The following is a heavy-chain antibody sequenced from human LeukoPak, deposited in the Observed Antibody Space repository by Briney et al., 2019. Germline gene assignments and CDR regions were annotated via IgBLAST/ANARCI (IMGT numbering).Heavy chain of an antibody. CDR1: GFTFSSYG. V-gene: IGHV3-30*02. CDR3: ARESPDYDYVWGSYYY. D-gene: IGHD3-16*01. J-gene: IGHJ4*02. Sequence: GGSLRLSCAASGFTFSSYGMHWVRQAPGKGLEWVAFIRYDGSNKYYADSVKGRFTISRDSSKNTLYLQMNSLRADDTAVYYCARESPDYDYVWGSYYYWGQGTLVTVSS. CDR2: IRYDGSNK.